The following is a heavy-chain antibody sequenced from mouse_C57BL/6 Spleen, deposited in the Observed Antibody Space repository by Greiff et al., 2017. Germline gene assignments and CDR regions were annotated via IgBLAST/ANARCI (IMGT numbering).Heavy chain of an antibody. J-gene: IGHJ2*01. V-gene: IGHV5-6*01. CDR3: ARQGLRNDFDY. Sequence: EVKLMESGGDLVKPGGSLKLSCAASGFTFSSYGMSWVRQTPDKRLEWVATISSGGSYTYYPDSVKGRFTISRDNAKNTLYLQMSSLKSEDTAMYYCARQGLRNDFDYWGQGTTLTVSS. CDR1: GFTFSSYG. D-gene: IGHD1-1*01. CDR2: ISSGGSYT.